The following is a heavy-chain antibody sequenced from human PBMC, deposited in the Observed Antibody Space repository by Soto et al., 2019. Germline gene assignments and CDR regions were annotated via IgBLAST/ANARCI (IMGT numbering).Heavy chain of an antibody. CDR1: GDSYSISTYS. D-gene: IGHD3-22*01. J-gene: IGHJ4*02. CDR2: IYQSGVT. CDR3: ARDVENYYDNSPTGQFDF. V-gene: IGHV4-30-2*01. Sequence: SETLSLTCNMSGDSYSISTYSWSWIRQPPGKALQWIGFIYQSGVTSYNPSLASRVSISLDRSNNQCPLKLSSVTAADTAAYFCARDVENYYDNSPTGQFDFWGQGIMVTVSS.